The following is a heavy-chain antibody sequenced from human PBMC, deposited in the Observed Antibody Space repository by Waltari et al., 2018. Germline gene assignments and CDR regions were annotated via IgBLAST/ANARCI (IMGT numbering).Heavy chain of an antibody. CDR3: AKDILGEWELLGGYFQH. V-gene: IGHV3-9*03. J-gene: IGHJ1*01. CDR2: ISWNSGSI. Sequence: EVQLVESGGGLVQPGRSLRLACAASGFTFDDYAMPWVRPAPGKGLEWVSGISWNSGSIGYADSVKGRFTISRDNAKNSLYLQMNSLRAEDMALYYCAKDILGEWELLGGYFQHWGQGTLVTVSS. CDR1: GFTFDDYA. D-gene: IGHD1-26*01.